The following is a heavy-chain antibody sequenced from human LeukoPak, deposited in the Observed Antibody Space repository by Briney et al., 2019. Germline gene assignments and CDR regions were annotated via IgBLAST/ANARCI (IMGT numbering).Heavy chain of an antibody. CDR1: GFTFNSYG. CDR2: ISYDGSNK. J-gene: IGHJ5*02. D-gene: IGHD3/OR15-3a*01. Sequence: PGGSLRLSCAASGFTFNSYGMHWVRQAPGKGLEWVAVISYDGSNKYYADSVKGRFTISRDNSKNTLYLQMNSLRAEDTAVYYCAKGGTEPLDPWGQGTLVTVSS. CDR3: AKGGTEPLDP. V-gene: IGHV3-30*18.